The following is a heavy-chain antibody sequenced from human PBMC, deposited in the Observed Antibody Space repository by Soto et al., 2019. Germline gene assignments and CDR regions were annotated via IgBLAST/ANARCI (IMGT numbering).Heavy chain of an antibody. CDR2: IIPNTGAT. CDR3: ARANSLDDDDFGH. V-gene: IGHV1-2*02. D-gene: IGHD1-26*01. Sequence: ASVKVSCKASGYTFTGYYIHWVRQAPGQGLEWMGWIIPNTGATYYAQKFQGTVTLTRDTSLTTAYMDLSRLRSDDTAVYFCARANSLDDDDFGHWGQETLVPVPS. J-gene: IGHJ4*02. CDR1: GYTFTGYY.